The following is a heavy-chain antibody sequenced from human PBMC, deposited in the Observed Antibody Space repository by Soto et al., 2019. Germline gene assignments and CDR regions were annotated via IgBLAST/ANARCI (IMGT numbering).Heavy chain of an antibody. V-gene: IGHV3-23*01. Sequence: GGSLRLSCAASGFTFSSYAMSWVRQAPGKGLEWVSAISGSGGSTYYADSVKGRFTISRDNSKNTLYLQMNSLRAEDTAVYYCAKTSHFYYYYYGMGVWGQGTTVTVSS. CDR3: AKTSHFYYYYYGMGV. CDR2: ISGSGGST. J-gene: IGHJ6*02. D-gene: IGHD3-3*02. CDR1: GFTFSSYA.